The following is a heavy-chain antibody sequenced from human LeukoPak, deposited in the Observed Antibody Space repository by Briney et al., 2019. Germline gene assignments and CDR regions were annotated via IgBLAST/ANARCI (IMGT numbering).Heavy chain of an antibody. CDR3: ARVTGA. V-gene: IGHV1-2*02. Sequence: ASVKVSCNASGYTFTVYYIHLVRQAPGEGLEWRGWMNPNSGGTNYAQKFQGRVTMTRDTSISTAYMELSRLRADESVVYYCARVTGAWGEGTLVTVSS. D-gene: IGHD3-9*01. CDR2: MNPNSGGT. J-gene: IGHJ5*02. CDR1: GYTFTVYY.